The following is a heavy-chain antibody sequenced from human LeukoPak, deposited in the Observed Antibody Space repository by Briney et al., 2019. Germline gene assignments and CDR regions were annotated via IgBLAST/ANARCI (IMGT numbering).Heavy chain of an antibody. CDR3: ASRSVTMDADY. D-gene: IGHD4-17*01. CDR1: GYTFTGYY. V-gene: IGHV1-2*02. Sequence: GASVKVSCKASGYTFTGYYMHWVRQALGKGLEGMGWINPNSGGTNYAQKFQGRVTMTRDTSISTAYMELSRLRSDDTAVYYCASRSVTMDADYWGRGTLVTVSS. CDR2: INPNSGGT. J-gene: IGHJ4*02.